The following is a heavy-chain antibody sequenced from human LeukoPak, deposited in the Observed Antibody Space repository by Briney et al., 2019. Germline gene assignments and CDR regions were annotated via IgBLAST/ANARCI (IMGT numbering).Heavy chain of an antibody. Sequence: PSETLSLTCVVYGGSFSGYYWSWIRQPPGKGLEWIGEINHSGSTNYNPSLKSRVTISVDTSKNQFSLKLSSVTAADTAVYYCARGGLYSSGWYEDYWGQGTLVTVSS. CDR1: GGSFSGYY. CDR2: INHSGST. D-gene: IGHD6-19*01. J-gene: IGHJ4*02. V-gene: IGHV4-34*01. CDR3: ARGGLYSSGWYEDY.